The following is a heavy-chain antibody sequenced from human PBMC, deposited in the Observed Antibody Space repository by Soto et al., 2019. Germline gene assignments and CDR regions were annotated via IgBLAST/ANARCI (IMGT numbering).Heavy chain of an antibody. CDR1: GYTFSNYY. CDR2: INPSGGST. J-gene: IGHJ6*03. V-gene: IGHV1-46*03. Sequence: QVQLVQSGAEVKKPGASVKVSCKASGYTFSNYYIHWVRQAPGQGFEWMGIINPSGGSTTYAQKFQGRVTMTRDTPASSVYMELSSLRSEDTAVYYCARDGWLRKHYRYYMDVWGKGTTVTVSS. D-gene: IGHD5-12*01. CDR3: ARDGWLRKHYRYYMDV.